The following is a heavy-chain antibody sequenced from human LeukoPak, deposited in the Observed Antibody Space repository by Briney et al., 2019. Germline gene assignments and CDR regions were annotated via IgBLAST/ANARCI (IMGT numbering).Heavy chain of an antibody. CDR2: INPNSGGT. Sequence: ASMKVSCKASGYTFTGYYMHWVRQAPGQGLEWMGWINPNSGGTNYAQKFQGRVTMTRDTSISTAYMELSRLRSDDTAVYYCARREGIAPTPDVWGQGTTVTVPS. V-gene: IGHV1-2*02. J-gene: IGHJ6*02. CDR3: ARREGIAPTPDV. D-gene: IGHD6-13*01. CDR1: GYTFTGYY.